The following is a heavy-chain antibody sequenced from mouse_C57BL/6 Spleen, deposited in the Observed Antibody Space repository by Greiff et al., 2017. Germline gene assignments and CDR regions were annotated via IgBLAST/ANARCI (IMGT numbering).Heavy chain of an antibody. CDR2: ISSGSSTI. CDR1: GFTFSDYG. D-gene: IGHD2-1*01. J-gene: IGHJ2*01. Sequence: EVKLVESGGCLVKPGGSLKLSCAASGFTFSDYGMHWVRQAPEKGLEWVAYISSGSSTIYYADTVKGRFTISRDNAKNTLFLQMTSLRSEYTAMYYCAREGYGNYGGYWGQGTTLTVSS. CDR3: AREGYGNYGGY. V-gene: IGHV5-17*01.